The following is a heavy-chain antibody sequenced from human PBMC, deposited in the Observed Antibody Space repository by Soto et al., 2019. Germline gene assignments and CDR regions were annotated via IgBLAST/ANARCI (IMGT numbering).Heavy chain of an antibody. CDR3: ASRNSGYSSSWYAGGDYYYGMDV. J-gene: IGHJ6*02. D-gene: IGHD6-13*01. CDR1: GYTFTSYG. V-gene: IGHV1-18*04. Sequence: ASVKVSCKASGYTFTSYGISWVRQAPGQGLEWMGWISAYNGNTNYAQKLRGRVTMTTDTSTSTAYMELRSLRSDDTAVYYCASRNSGYSSSWYAGGDYYYGMDVWGQGATVTVSS. CDR2: ISAYNGNT.